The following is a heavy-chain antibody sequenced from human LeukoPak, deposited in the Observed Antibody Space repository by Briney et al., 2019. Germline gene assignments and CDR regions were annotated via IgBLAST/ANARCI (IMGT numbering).Heavy chain of an antibody. CDR2: ISSSGSYI. J-gene: IGHJ5*02. CDR3: ARSSSWYGWFDP. CDR1: GFTFSTYG. D-gene: IGHD6-13*01. V-gene: IGHV3-21*01. Sequence: NPGGSLRLSCEASGFTFSTYGMHWVRQAPGKGLEWVSSISSSGSYIYYADSVKGRFTISRDNAKNSLYLQMNSLRAEDTAVYYCARSSSWYGWFDPWGQGPRVTFSS.